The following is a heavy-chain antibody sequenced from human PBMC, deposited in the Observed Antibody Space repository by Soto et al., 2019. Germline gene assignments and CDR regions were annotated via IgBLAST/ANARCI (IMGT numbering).Heavy chain of an antibody. V-gene: IGHV1-69*13. D-gene: IGHD2-2*01. J-gene: IGHJ6*02. CDR1: GGTFSSYA. CDR2: IIPIFGTA. Sequence: SVKVSCKASGGTFSSYAISWVRQAPGQGLEWMGGIIPIFGTANYAQKFQGRVTITADESTSTAYMELSSLISEDTAVYYCARHDCISTSCYYYYYYSMDVWG. CDR3: ARHDCISTSCYYYYYYSMDV.